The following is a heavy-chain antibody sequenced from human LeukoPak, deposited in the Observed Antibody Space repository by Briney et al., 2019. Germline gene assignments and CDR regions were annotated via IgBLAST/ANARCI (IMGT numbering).Heavy chain of an antibody. J-gene: IGHJ5*02. Sequence: ASVKVSCKASGYTFTSYDINWVRQATGQGLEWMGWMNPNSGNTGYAQKFQGRVTMTRNTSISTAYMELSNLGSEDTAVYYRASALRYYDFWSGYYIDWFDPWGQGTLVTVSS. V-gene: IGHV1-8*01. CDR2: MNPNSGNT. CDR3: ASALRYYDFWSGYYIDWFDP. D-gene: IGHD3-3*01. CDR1: GYTFTSYD.